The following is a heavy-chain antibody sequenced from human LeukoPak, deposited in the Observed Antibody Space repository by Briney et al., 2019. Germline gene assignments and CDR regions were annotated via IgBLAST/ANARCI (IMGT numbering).Heavy chain of an antibody. D-gene: IGHD6-13*01. Sequence: PGGSLRLSCAASGFTFSSYAMHWVRQAPGKGLEWVAVISYDGSNKYYADSVKGRFTISRDNSKNTLYLQMNSLRAEDTAVYYCARDPGIAAAGSGWGQGTLVTVSS. CDR2: ISYDGSNK. J-gene: IGHJ4*02. CDR3: ARDPGIAAAGSG. CDR1: GFTFSSYA. V-gene: IGHV3-30*04.